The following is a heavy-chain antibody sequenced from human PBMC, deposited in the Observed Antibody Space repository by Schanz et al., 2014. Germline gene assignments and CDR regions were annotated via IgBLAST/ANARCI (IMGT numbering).Heavy chain of an antibody. D-gene: IGHD3-9*01. CDR3: AKVDRTRYYAMDV. V-gene: IGHV1-69*04. CDR1: GYSFTTYD. J-gene: IGHJ6*02. CDR2: IIPILGIT. Sequence: QVQLVQSAPEVKKPGASVRVSCKASGYSFTTYDVNWVRQATGQGLEWMGRIIPILGITNVAQTFQDRVTITADKATSTAYRELSSLRSEDTAVYYCAKVDRTRYYAMDVWGQGTTVTVSS.